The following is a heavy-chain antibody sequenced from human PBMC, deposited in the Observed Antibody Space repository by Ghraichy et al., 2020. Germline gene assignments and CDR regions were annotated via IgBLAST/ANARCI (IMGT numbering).Heavy chain of an antibody. Sequence: SVKVSCKASGCTFSSYAISWVRQAPGQGLEWMGGIIPIFGTANYAQKFQGRVTITADKSTSTAYMELSSLRSEDTAVYYCARDQYYYDSSGYYDDPNRRGRYYYYGMDVWGPGTTVIVS. V-gene: IGHV1-69*06. CDR3: ARDQYYYDSSGYYDDPNRRGRYYYYGMDV. J-gene: IGHJ6*02. D-gene: IGHD3-22*01. CDR2: IIPIFGTA. CDR1: GCTFSSYA.